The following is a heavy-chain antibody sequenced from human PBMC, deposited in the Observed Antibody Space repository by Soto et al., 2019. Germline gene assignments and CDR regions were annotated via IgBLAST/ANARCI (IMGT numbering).Heavy chain of an antibody. J-gene: IGHJ5*02. Sequence: QVQLVQSGAEVKKPGASVKVSCKASGYTFTGYYIHWVRQAPGQGLEWMGWINPNSGGTKYAQKFQGRVTMTRDTSSSTAYMELSRLRSDDTAVYYCARDFAGAIGWFDPWGQGTLVTVSS. D-gene: IGHD1-26*01. CDR3: ARDFAGAIGWFDP. CDR2: INPNSGGT. CDR1: GYTFTGYY. V-gene: IGHV1-2*02.